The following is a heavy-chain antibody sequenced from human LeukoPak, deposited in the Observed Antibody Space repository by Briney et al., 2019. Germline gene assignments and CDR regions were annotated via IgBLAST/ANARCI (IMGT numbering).Heavy chain of an antibody. D-gene: IGHD3-22*01. CDR3: AGEYYDSRGNYGMDV. V-gene: IGHV3-23*01. Sequence: GASLRLSCTASRFTFNSYAMRWVRQAPGKGLEWVSGISGSGGSTYYADSVKGRLTISRDNSKNTVYLQMNSLRAEDTAVYYCAGEYYDSRGNYGMDVWGQGTTVTVSS. CDR1: RFTFNSYA. J-gene: IGHJ6*02. CDR2: ISGSGGST.